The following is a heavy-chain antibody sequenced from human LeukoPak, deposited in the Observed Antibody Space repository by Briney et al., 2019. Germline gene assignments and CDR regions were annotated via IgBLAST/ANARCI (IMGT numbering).Heavy chain of an antibody. J-gene: IGHJ6*03. Sequence: GGSLRLSCAASGFTFDDYTMHWVRQAPGKGLEWVSLIRWDGGSTYYADSVKGRFTISRDNAKNSLYLQMNSLRAQDTAVYYCARESLTIFGAEPYYMDVWGKGTTVTVSS. CDR1: GFTFDDYT. V-gene: IGHV3-43*01. CDR3: ARESLTIFGAEPYYMDV. D-gene: IGHD3-3*01. CDR2: IRWDGGST.